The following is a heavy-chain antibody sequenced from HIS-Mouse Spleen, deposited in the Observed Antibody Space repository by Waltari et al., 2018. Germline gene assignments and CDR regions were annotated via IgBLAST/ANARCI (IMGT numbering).Heavy chain of an antibody. J-gene: IGHJ2*01. D-gene: IGHD6-13*01. CDR2: IYYSGRT. V-gene: IGHV4-39*07. CDR1: GGSISSSSYY. Sequence: QLQLQESGPGLVKPSETLSLTCTVSGGSISSSSYYWGWISQPPGKGLEWIGSIYYSGRTYYNPYLQSGVTISVNTSKNQFSLKLSSVTAADTAVYYCAREIPYSSSWYDWYFDLWGRGTLVTVSS. CDR3: AREIPYSSSWYDWYFDL.